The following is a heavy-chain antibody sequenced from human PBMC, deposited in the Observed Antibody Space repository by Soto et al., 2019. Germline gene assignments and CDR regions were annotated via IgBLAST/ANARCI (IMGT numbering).Heavy chain of an antibody. Sequence: PSETLSLTCTVSGGSISSSSYYWGWIRQPPGKGLEWIGSIYYSGSTYYNPSLKSRVTISVDTSKNQFSLRLSSVTAADTAVYYCARRIAAQLFPYYYYMDVWGKGTTVTVSS. CDR2: IYYSGST. D-gene: IGHD6-6*01. CDR3: ARRIAAQLFPYYYYMDV. CDR1: GGSISSSSYY. V-gene: IGHV4-39*01. J-gene: IGHJ6*03.